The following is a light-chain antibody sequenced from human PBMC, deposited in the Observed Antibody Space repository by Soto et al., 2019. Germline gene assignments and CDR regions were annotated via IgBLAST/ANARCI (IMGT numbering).Light chain of an antibody. CDR3: AAWDDSLSRVV. J-gene: IGLJ3*02. Sequence: QSVLTQPPSVSGAPGQRVTISCTGSSSNIGAGFDVHWYRQLPGTSPKLLIFRNNQRPSGVPDRFSGSKSDTSASLAISGLRSEDEADYFCAAWDDSLSRVVFGGGTKLTVL. CDR1: SSNIGAGFD. CDR2: RNN. V-gene: IGLV1-47*01.